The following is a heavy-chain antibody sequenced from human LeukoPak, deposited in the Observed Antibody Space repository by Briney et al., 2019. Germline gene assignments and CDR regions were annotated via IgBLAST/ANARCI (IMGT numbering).Heavy chain of an antibody. D-gene: IGHD2-15*01. Sequence: SQTLSLTCTVSGGSISSGSYYWSWIRQPAGKGLEWIGRIYTSGSTNYNPSLKSRVTISVDTSKNQFSLKLSSVTAADTAVYYCAGPYCSGGSCYSGYWGQGTLVTVSS. CDR2: IYTSGST. V-gene: IGHV4-61*02. CDR1: GGSISSGSYY. J-gene: IGHJ4*02. CDR3: AGPYCSGGSCYSGY.